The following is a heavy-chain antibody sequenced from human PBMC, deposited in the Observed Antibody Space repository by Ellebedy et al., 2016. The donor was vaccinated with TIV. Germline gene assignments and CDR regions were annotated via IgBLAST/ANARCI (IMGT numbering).Heavy chain of an antibody. D-gene: IGHD2-21*01. CDR1: GLNFSNYA. CDR3: VIPPAR. CDR2: VSRNGVNT. V-gene: IGHV3-64D*06. Sequence: GGSLRLXXSASGLNFSNYALQWVRQAPGKGLEYVSLVSRNGVNTYYADSVKGRFTISRDNSKNTVYLEMSSLRPEDTAIYYCVIPPARWGQGTRVTVSS. J-gene: IGHJ4*02.